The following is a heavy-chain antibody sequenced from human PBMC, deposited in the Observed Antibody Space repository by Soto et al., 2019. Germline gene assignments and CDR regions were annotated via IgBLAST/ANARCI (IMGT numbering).Heavy chain of an antibody. Sequence: PSETLSLTCAVYGGSFSGYYWSWIRQPPGKGLEWIGEINHSGSTNYNPSLKSRVTISVDTSKNQFSLKLSSVTAADTAVYYCARSHYTGGYSYGYRLEFDPWGQGTLVTVSS. J-gene: IGHJ5*02. CDR3: ARSHYTGGYSYGYRLEFDP. CDR2: INHSGST. CDR1: GGSFSGYY. V-gene: IGHV4-34*01. D-gene: IGHD5-18*01.